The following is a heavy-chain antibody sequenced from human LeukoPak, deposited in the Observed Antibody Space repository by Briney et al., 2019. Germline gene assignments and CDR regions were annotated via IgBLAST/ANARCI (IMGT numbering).Heavy chain of an antibody. D-gene: IGHD6-19*01. Sequence: GGSLRLSCAASGFTFSDYYMSWIRQAPGKGLEWVSYISSSGSTIYYADSVKGRFTISRDNAKNSLYLQMNSLRAEDTAVYYCARSQRWLLGSKWGFDYWGQGTLVSVSS. J-gene: IGHJ4*02. CDR1: GFTFSDYY. CDR3: ARSQRWLLGSKWGFDY. CDR2: ISSSGSTI. V-gene: IGHV3-11*01.